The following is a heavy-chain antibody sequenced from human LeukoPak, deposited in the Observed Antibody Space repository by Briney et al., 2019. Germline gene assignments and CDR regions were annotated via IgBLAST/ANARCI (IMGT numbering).Heavy chain of an antibody. CDR2: IHYSGKA. CDR3: ARFGVDYDMDV. Sequence: SETLSLTCTVSGGSISGHYWTWVRQPPGEGLEWIGQIHYSGKADYNPSLRRRLTISVDTSKNQMSMKVPSVTAADTAVYYCARFGVDYDMDVWGQGTTVTVS. V-gene: IGHV4-59*11. J-gene: IGHJ6*02. D-gene: IGHD3-16*01. CDR1: GGSISGHY.